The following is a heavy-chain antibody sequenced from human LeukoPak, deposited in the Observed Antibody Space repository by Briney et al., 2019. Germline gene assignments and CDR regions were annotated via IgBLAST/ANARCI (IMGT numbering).Heavy chain of an antibody. CDR3: ASYPTRLGYYGMDV. CDR1: GGSFSGYY. Sequence: SETLSLTCAVYGGSFSGYYWSWIRQPPGKGLEWIGEINHSGSTNYNPSLKSRVTISVDTSKNQFSLKLSSVTAADTAVYYCASYPTRLGYYGMDVWGQGTTVTVSS. D-gene: IGHD5-12*01. J-gene: IGHJ6*02. CDR2: INHSGST. V-gene: IGHV4-34*01.